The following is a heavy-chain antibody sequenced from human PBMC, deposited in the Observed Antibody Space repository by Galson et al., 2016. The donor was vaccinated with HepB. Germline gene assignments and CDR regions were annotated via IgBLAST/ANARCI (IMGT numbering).Heavy chain of an antibody. D-gene: IGHD1-14*01. CDR1: GFTFSTYT. CDR3: ARPEGRLDDALDI. Sequence: SLRLSCAASGFTFSTYTMNWVRQAPGKGLEWVSSISSSGIYIYYADSVKGRFTISRDNAKNSLYLQMNSLRAEDTAVYYCARPEGRLDDALDIWGQGTLVTVSS. V-gene: IGHV3-21*01. J-gene: IGHJ3*02. CDR2: ISSSGIYI.